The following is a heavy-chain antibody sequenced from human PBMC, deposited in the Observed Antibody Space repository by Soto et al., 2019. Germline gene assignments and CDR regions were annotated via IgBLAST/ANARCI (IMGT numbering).Heavy chain of an antibody. V-gene: IGHV4-39*01. CDR1: GGSISSSSYY. D-gene: IGHD2-2*01. CDR2: IYYSGST. CDR3: ARHSDPYASSWFDA. J-gene: IGHJ5*02. Sequence: SETLSLTCTVSGGSISSSSYYWGWIRQPPGKGLEWIGSIYYSGSTYYNPSLKSRVTISINTSKNQMSLELTSVTAADTAVYYCARHSDPYASSWFDAWGQGTLVTVSS.